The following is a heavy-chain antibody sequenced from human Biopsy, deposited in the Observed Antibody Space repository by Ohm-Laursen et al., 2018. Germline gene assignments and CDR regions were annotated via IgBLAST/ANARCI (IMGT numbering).Heavy chain of an antibody. Sequence: SETLSLTCTVSGGPIDSYYWSWIRQPPGKALEWIGYIYFTGRTSYNPSLKSQVTMSVNTSKKHFSLRLSSVTAADTAVYYCASAGYNPDWNFDLWGRGTRVTVSS. CDR2: IYFTGRT. V-gene: IGHV4-59*12. J-gene: IGHJ2*01. D-gene: IGHD5-24*01. CDR3: ASAGYNPDWNFDL. CDR1: GGPIDSYY.